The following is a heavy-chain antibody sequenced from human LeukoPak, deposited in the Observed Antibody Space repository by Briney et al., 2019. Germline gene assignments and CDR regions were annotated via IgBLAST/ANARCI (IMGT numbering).Heavy chain of an antibody. D-gene: IGHD3-9*01. CDR3: ARGPALYYDILTGSTYNYFDP. V-gene: IGHV1-2*02. CDR2: INPKTGGT. Sequence: ASVKVSCKAAGYTFIGYYMNRVRQAPAHGPEWMGGINPKTGGTRYAQKFHGRLTMPRDTSISTAYMELSRLRSDDTAVYYCARGPALYYDILTGSTYNYFDPWGQGTLVTVSS. CDR1: GYTFIGYY. J-gene: IGHJ5*02.